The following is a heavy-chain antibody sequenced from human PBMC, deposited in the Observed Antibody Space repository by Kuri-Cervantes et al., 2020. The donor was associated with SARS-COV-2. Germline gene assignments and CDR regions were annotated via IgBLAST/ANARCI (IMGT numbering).Heavy chain of an antibody. V-gene: IGHV3-43D*03. CDR1: GFTFDDYA. CDR2: ISWDGGST. D-gene: IGHD5-24*01. J-gene: IGHJ4*02. Sequence: GESLKISCAASGFTFDDYAMHWVRQAPGKGLEWVSLISWDGGSTYYADSVKGRFTISRDNSKNSLYLQMNSLRAEDMALYYCAKGVHPSMATTHFDYWGQGTLVTVSS. CDR3: AKGVHPSMATTHFDY.